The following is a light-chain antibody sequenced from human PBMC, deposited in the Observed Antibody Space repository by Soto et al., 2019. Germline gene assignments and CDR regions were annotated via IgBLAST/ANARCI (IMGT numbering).Light chain of an antibody. V-gene: IGLV2-14*01. Sequence: SSLTHPGSCSASPGQSITISCTGTTSDVVGYDYVSWYQQQPGQAPKLLIYEVSNRTSGVCHRFSGSKCGNTAYLSISGLQAEDEADYSRESFTRGKNIYVLGNGKKVNVL. CDR2: EVS. CDR1: TSDVVGYDY. CDR3: ESFTRGKNIYV. J-gene: IGLJ1*01.